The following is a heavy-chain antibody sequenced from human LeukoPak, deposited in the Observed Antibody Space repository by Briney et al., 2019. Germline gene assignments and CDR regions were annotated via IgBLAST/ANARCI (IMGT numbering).Heavy chain of an antibody. CDR3: ARVGYGAPYNYYYYMDV. V-gene: IGHV4-4*02. CDR2: IYHSGST. J-gene: IGHJ6*03. CDR1: GGSISSSNW. D-gene: IGHD5-12*01. Sequence: SETLSLTCAVSGGSISSSNWWSWVRQPPGKGLEWIGEIYHSGSTNYNPSLKSRVTISVDKSKNQFSLKLSSVTAADTAVYYCARVGYGAPYNYYYYMDVWGKGTTVTISS.